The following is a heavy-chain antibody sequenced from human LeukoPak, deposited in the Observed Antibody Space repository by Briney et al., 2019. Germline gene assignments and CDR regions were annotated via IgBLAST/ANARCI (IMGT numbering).Heavy chain of an antibody. J-gene: IGHJ4*02. V-gene: IGHV3-30*03. CDR3: ARVYGSEIDY. CDR2: ISFDGNDK. CDR1: GFGFGSYN. Sequence: PGRSLRLSCAASGFGFGSYNMYWVRQAPGKGLEWVTLISFDGNDKKYADSVKGRFTVSRDNSRNTTFLQMNSLRAEDTAVYYIARVYGSEIDYWGQGTLATVSS. D-gene: IGHD3-10*01.